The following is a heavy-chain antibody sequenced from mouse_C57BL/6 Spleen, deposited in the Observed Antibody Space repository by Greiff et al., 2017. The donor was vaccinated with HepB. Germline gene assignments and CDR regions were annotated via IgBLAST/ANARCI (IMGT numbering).Heavy chain of an antibody. D-gene: IGHD1-1*01. V-gene: IGHV1-69*01. CDR1: GYTFTSYW. Sequence: VQLQQPGAELVMPGASVKLSCKASGYTFTSYWMHWVKQRPGQGLEWIGEIDPSDSYTNYNQKFKGKSPLTVDKSSSTAYMQRSSLTSEDSAVYYGASPTVVAKDWYFDVWGTGTTVTVSS. J-gene: IGHJ1*03. CDR2: IDPSDSYT. CDR3: ASPTVVAKDWYFDV.